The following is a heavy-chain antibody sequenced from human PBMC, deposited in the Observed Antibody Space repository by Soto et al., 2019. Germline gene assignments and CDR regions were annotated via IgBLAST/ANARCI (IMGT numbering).Heavy chain of an antibody. CDR1: GFIFSDYY. CDR3: ARAPGAVNSYAGVDV. Sequence: LSLTCTVSGFIFSDYYMAFSRRSPFKRLEWVSYISDGGSYTNHGNSVRGRVSVSRDDARNSLYLQIKNLRVEDTGVYYCARAPGAVNSYAGVDVWGQGTTVTVSS. J-gene: IGHJ6*02. V-gene: IGHV3-11*05. D-gene: IGHD6-19*01. CDR2: ISDGGSYT.